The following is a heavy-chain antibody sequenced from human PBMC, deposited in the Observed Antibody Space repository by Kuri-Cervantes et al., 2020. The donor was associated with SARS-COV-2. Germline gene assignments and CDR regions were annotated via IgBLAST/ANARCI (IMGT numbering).Heavy chain of an antibody. D-gene: IGHD3-3*01. CDR3: ARLDDFWSGYSYYYYYGMDV. J-gene: IGHJ6*02. Sequence: GGSLRLSCAASGFTFSSYAMSWVRQAPGKGLEWVSAISGSGGSTYYADFVKGRFTISRDNSKNTLYLQMNSLRAEDTAVYYCARLDDFWSGYSYYYYYGMDVWGQGTTVTVSS. V-gene: IGHV3-23*01. CDR1: GFTFSSYA. CDR2: ISGSGGST.